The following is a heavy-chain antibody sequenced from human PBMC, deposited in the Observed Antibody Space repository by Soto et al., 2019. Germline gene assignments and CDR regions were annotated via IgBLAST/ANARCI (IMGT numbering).Heavy chain of an antibody. CDR2: IKRDGSEK. CDR1: GFTFSSYW. J-gene: IGHJ4*02. V-gene: IGHV3-7*01. Sequence: EVQLVESGGGLVQPGGSLRLSCAASGFTFSSYWMSWVRQAPGKGLEWVANIKRDGSEKYYVDSVKGRFTISRDNAKEPVYLQMNRLRAEDTAVNYCARDAENVLLWFGGSDYWGQGTLVTVSS. D-gene: IGHD3-10*01. CDR3: ARDAENVLLWFGGSDY.